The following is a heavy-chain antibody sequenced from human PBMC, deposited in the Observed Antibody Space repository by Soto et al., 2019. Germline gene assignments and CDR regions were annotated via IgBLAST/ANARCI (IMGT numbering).Heavy chain of an antibody. D-gene: IGHD6-19*01. CDR2: INHSGTT. Sequence: SETLSLTCAVYGGSFSSYFWSWIRQPPGKGLEWIGEINHSGTTYYNPSLKSRVTISVDTSKNQFSLKLSSVTAADTAVYYCAGGPGSGWYWFDPWGQGTLVTVSS. CDR3: AGGPGSGWYWFDP. CDR1: GGSFSSYF. V-gene: IGHV4-34*01. J-gene: IGHJ5*02.